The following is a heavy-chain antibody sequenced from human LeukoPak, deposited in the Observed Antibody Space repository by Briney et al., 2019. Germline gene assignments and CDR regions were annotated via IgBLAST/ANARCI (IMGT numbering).Heavy chain of an antibody. J-gene: IGHJ4*02. V-gene: IGHV3-21*01. Sequence: PGGSLRLSCAASGFTFSTYSMNWVRQAPGKGLEWVSSISSSSSYIYYADSVKGRFTISRDNAKNSLYLQMNSLRAEDTAVYYCARFALKTPPTDWGQGTLVTVSS. CDR1: GFTFSTYS. CDR2: ISSSSSYI. CDR3: ARFALKTPPTD.